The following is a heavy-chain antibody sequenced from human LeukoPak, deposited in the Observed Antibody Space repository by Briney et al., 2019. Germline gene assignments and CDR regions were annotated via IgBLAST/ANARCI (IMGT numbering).Heavy chain of an antibody. CDR1: GGSFSSYY. CDR2: IYSTGSA. J-gene: IGHJ5*02. V-gene: IGHV4-59*10. Sequence: PSETLSLTCAVYGGSFSSYYWSWIRQPAGKGLEWIGRIYSTGSANYNPSLKSRVTMSVDTSENQFSLKLSSVTAAHTAEYYCGRGADYGDYVGGDWIDPWGQGSLVTVSP. D-gene: IGHD4-17*01. CDR3: GRGADYGDYVGGDWIDP.